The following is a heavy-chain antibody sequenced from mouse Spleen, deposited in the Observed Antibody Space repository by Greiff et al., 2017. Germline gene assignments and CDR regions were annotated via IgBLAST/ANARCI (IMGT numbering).Heavy chain of an antibody. D-gene: IGHD1-1*01. CDR2: IHPNSGST. CDR1: GYTFTSYW. J-gene: IGHJ2*01. Sequence: QVQLQQSGAELVKPGASVKLSCKASGYTFTSYWMHWVKQRPGQGLEWIGMIHPNSGSTNYNEKFKSKATLTVDKSSSTAYMQLSSLTSEDSAVYYCARYGYYGSSYGYYFDYWGQGTTLTVSS. V-gene: IGHV1-64*01. CDR3: ARYGYYGSSYGYYFDY.